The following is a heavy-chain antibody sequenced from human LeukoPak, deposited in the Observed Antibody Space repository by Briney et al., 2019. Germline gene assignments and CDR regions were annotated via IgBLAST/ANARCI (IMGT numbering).Heavy chain of an antibody. Sequence: SETLSLTCTVSGGSISYDYWTWIRQSPGKRLEWIGYIHYSGATNYSPSLKSRVTISVDTSKNQFSLKLSSVTASDTALYYCATLRGASTAVFDSWGQGTLVTVSS. CDR1: GGSISYDY. CDR2: IHYSGAT. D-gene: IGHD2-21*02. V-gene: IGHV4-59*08. J-gene: IGHJ4*02. CDR3: ATLRGASTAVFDS.